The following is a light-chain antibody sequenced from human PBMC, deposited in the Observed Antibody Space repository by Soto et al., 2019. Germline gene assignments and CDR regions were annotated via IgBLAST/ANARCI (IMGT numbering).Light chain of an antibody. V-gene: IGLV1-40*01. CDR2: GNN. CDR1: SSNIGAGYD. Sequence: QPVLTQPPSVSGAPGQRVTISCTGSSSNIGAGYDVHWYQQLPGTAPKLLIYGNNNRPSGVPDRFSGSRSGTSASLAITGLQAEDEADYYCQSSDSSLRGSVFGGGTKLTVL. CDR3: QSSDSSLRGSV. J-gene: IGLJ2*01.